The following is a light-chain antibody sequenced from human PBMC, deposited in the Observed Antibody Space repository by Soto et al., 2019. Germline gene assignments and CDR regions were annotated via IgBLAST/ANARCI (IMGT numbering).Light chain of an antibody. CDR3: QQYNSYSRTT. CDR1: QSISSW. V-gene: IGKV1-5*01. J-gene: IGKJ1*01. CDR2: DAS. Sequence: DIQMTQSPSTLSASGGDRVTITCRASQSISSWLAWYQQKPGKAPKLLIYDASSLESGVPSRFSGSGSGTEFTLTISSLQPDDFATYYCQQYNSYSRTTFGQGTKVDSK.